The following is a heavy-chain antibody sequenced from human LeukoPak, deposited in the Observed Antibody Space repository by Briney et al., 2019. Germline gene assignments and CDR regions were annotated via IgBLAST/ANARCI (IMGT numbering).Heavy chain of an antibody. J-gene: IGHJ5*02. D-gene: IGHD2-2*01. CDR1: GGSFSGYY. CDR2: INHSGST. CDR3: ARGQRRAYCSSTSCNNWFDP. V-gene: IGHV4-34*01. Sequence: PSETLSLTCAVYGGSFSGYYWSWIRQPPGKGLEWIGEINHSGSTNYNPSLKSRVTTSVDTSKNQFSLKLSSVTAADTAVYYCARGQRRAYCSSTSCNNWFDPWGQGTLVTVSS.